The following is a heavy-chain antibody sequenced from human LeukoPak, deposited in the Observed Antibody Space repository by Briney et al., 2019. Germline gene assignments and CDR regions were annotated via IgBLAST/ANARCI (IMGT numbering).Heavy chain of an antibody. CDR1: GFTFSSYG. V-gene: IGHV3-21*01. CDR2: ISSGGHI. Sequence: PGGSLRLSCAASGFTFSSYGLNWVRQAPGKGLEWVSTISSGGHIYYEDSAKGRFTISRDNAKNSLYLQMNSLRAEDTAVYYCARDQDGGKYYYESSGYSHWGQGILVTVSS. D-gene: IGHD3-22*01. J-gene: IGHJ4*02. CDR3: ARDQDGGKYYYESSGYSH.